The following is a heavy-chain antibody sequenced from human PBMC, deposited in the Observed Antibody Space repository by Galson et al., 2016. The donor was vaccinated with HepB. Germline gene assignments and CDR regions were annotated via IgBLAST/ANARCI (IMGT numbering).Heavy chain of an antibody. CDR3: ARVDFGSGTYYMYYFDY. D-gene: IGHD3-10*01. V-gene: IGHV1-46*01. CDR1: GYTFTNYY. J-gene: IGHJ4*02. CDR2: INPSGGGT. Sequence: SVKVSCKASGYTFTNYYIHWVRQAPGQGLEWMGVINPSGGGTNYAQKFQGRVTMTRDTSTGTVYMELSSLKFEDTGVYYCARVDFGSGTYYMYYFDYWGQGTLVTVSS.